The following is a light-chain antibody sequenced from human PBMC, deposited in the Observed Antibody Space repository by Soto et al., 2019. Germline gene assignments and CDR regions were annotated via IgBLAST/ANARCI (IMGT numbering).Light chain of an antibody. Sequence: EIVLTQSPGTLSLSPGERATLSCRASQSVSSSYLAWYQQKPGQAPRLLIYAASSRATGIPDRFSGGGSGTDLTLTISRLEPEDFAVYYCQQYGSSPLLTFGGGTEVEIK. CDR2: AAS. CDR1: QSVSSSY. J-gene: IGKJ4*01. CDR3: QQYGSSPLLT. V-gene: IGKV3-20*01.